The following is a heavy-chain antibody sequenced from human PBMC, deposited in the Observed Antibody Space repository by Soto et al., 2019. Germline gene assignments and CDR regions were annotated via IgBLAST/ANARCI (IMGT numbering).Heavy chain of an antibody. V-gene: IGHV4-59*01. J-gene: IGHJ4*02. D-gene: IGHD2-15*01. CDR1: GGSISSYY. CDR3: ASGGDRLLYDC. CDR2: IYYSGST. Sequence: SETLSLTCTVSGGSISSYYWSWIRQPPGKGLEWIGYIYYSGSTNYNPSLKSRVTISVDTSKNQFSLKLSSVTAADTAVYYCASGGDRLLYDCWGQGTLVTVSS.